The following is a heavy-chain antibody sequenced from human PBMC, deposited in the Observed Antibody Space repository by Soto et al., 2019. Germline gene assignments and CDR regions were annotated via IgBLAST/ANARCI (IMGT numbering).Heavy chain of an antibody. V-gene: IGHV1-69*01. CDR2: VIPIFGTA. D-gene: IGHD2-2*01. Sequence: GGSVEVSRKASGGTLSSYSISWVGQAPGQGVEWMGGVIPIFGTANYAQKFQGRVTITADESTSTAYMELSSLRSEDTAVYYCARSITRAPDIVVVPAAGEYYYYYYGMDVWGQGTTVTVSS. CDR1: GGTLSSYS. CDR3: ARSITRAPDIVVVPAAGEYYYYYYGMDV. J-gene: IGHJ6*02.